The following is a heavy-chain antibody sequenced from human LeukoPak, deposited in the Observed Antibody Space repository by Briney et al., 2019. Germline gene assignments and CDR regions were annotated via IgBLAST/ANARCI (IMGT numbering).Heavy chain of an antibody. CDR1: GYTFTSYY. V-gene: IGHV1-46*01. D-gene: IGHD3-22*01. CDR2: INPSGGST. J-gene: IGHJ3*01. Sequence: ASVKVSCKASGYTFTSYYMHWVRQAPGQGHERMGIINPSGGSTSYAQKFQGRVTMTRDTSTSTVYSELISLRSEDTAVYYCARCTTINYYDSSGYLYAFDVWGQGTMVTVSS. CDR3: ARCTTINYYDSSGYLYAFDV.